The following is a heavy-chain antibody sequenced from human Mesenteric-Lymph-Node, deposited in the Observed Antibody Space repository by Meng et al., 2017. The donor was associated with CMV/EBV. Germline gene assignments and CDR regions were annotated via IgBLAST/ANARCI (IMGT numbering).Heavy chain of an antibody. CDR1: GFTFSFYA. V-gene: IGHV3-23*03. CDR2: IYSGGRST. D-gene: IGHD5-12*01. J-gene: IGHJ4*02. CDR3: ARGYGGYGNDY. Sequence: GGSLRLSCAASGFTFSFYAMNWVRQAPGKGLEWVSVIYSGGRSTYYADSVKGRFTISTDNSKSTLYLQMNSLRAEDTAVYYCARGYGGYGNDYWGQGTLVTVSS.